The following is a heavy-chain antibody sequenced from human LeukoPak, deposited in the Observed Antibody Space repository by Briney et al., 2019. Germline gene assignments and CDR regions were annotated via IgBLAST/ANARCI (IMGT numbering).Heavy chain of an antibody. CDR2: IHYSGIT. V-gene: IGHV4-59*11. CDR3: ARVYDYGKFDF. J-gene: IGHJ4*02. CDR1: GASISSHY. Sequence: PETLSLTCTVSGASISSHYWSWIRQPPGRGLEWIGYIHYSGITSYDPSLKSRVTMSIDTSKSQFSLNLNSVTAADTAVYYCARVYDYGKFDFWGPGTPLTVSS. D-gene: IGHD4/OR15-4a*01.